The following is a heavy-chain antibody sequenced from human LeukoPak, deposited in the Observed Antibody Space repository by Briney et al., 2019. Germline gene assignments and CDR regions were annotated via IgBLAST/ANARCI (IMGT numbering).Heavy chain of an antibody. CDR3: ARGRNDNGGMFFDS. Sequence: SETLSLTCTVSGGSIRSYYWSWIRQAPGKGLEWIGFISCSGYASYSPSLERRVAISVDPSKSQFSLRLSSMTAADTAIYYCARGRNDNGGMFFDSWAQGTLVTVSS. CDR2: ISCSGYA. CDR1: GGSIRSYY. V-gene: IGHV4-59*01. J-gene: IGHJ4*02. D-gene: IGHD4-23*01.